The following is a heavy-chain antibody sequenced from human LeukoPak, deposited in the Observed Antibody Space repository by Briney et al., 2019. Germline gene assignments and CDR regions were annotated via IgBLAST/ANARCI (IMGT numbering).Heavy chain of an antibody. V-gene: IGHV3-11*01. CDR2: ISHSGYTI. D-gene: IGHD3-10*01. J-gene: IGHJ6*02. CDR3: AKINTSGAGYYYGMDV. Sequence: GGSLRLSCAASGFSFSDDFMSWIRQAPGQRPEWVSYISHSGYTIQYADSVKGRFTISRDNAKNSLYLQMNSLRAEDTAVYYCAKINTSGAGYYYGMDVWGQGTTVTVSS. CDR1: GFSFSDDF.